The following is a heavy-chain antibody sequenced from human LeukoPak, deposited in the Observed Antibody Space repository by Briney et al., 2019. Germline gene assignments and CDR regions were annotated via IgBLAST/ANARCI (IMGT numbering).Heavy chain of an antibody. CDR3: AETYYDFWSGPPEYYMDV. V-gene: IGHV3-23*01. D-gene: IGHD3-3*01. CDR1: GFTFDVSA. Sequence: PGGSLRLSCAASGFTFDVSAMNWVRQAPGKGLEWVSASGNAGDTYYADSVKGRFTISRDNSKNTLYLQMNSLRAEDTAVYYCAETYYDFWSGPPEYYMDVWGKGTTVTVSS. J-gene: IGHJ6*03. CDR2: SGNAGDT.